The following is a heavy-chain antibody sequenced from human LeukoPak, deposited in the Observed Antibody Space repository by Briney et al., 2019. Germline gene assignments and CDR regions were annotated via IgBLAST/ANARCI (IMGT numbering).Heavy chain of an antibody. D-gene: IGHD3-3*01. CDR2: IYYSGST. J-gene: IGHJ5*02. CDR1: GGSISSGDYY. Sequence: SETLSLTCTVSGGSISSGDYYWSWIRHPPGKGLEWIGYIYYSGSTYYNPSLKSRVTISVDTSKNQFSLKLSSVTAADTAVYYCAREDYDFWSGYPGWFDPWGQGTLVTVSS. V-gene: IGHV4-30-4*01. CDR3: AREDYDFWSGYPGWFDP.